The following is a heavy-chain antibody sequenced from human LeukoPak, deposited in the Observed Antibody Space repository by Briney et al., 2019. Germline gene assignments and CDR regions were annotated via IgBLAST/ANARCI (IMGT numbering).Heavy chain of an antibody. V-gene: IGHV1-46*01. CDR3: ARGSGSGNYYDAFNI. Sequence: ASVKVSCKASGYTFTNYFMHWVRQAPGQGLEWMGIINPSAGSTTYAQKFQGRVTMTRDTSTSTAYMELSSLRSEDTAVYYCARGSGSGNYYDAFNIWGQGTRVTVSS. CDR2: INPSAGST. J-gene: IGHJ3*02. CDR1: GYTFTNYF. D-gene: IGHD3-10*01.